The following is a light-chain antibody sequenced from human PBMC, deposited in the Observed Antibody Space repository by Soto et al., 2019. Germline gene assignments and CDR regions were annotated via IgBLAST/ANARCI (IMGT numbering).Light chain of an antibody. CDR2: AAS. Sequence: DIQMTQSPSSLSASVRDRVTITCRASQSISTYLNWYQQKPGKAPKILINAASSLQSGVPSRFSGSGSGTDFTLTISSLQPEDFATYYCQQSYSTPPTFGQGTKVEIK. V-gene: IGKV1-39*01. CDR1: QSISTY. J-gene: IGKJ1*01. CDR3: QQSYSTPPT.